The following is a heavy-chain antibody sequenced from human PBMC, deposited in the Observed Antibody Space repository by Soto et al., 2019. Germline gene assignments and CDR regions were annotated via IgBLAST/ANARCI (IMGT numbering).Heavy chain of an antibody. Sequence: SETLSLTCTVSGGSISSSSYYWGWIRQPPGKGLEWIGSIYYGGSTYYNPSLKSRVTISVDTSKNQFSLKLSSVTAADTAVYYCARHSREYYDFWSGYYAFDYWGQGTLVTSPQ. CDR2: IYYGGST. V-gene: IGHV4-39*01. CDR3: ARHSREYYDFWSGYYAFDY. CDR1: GGSISSSSYY. J-gene: IGHJ4*02. D-gene: IGHD3-3*01.